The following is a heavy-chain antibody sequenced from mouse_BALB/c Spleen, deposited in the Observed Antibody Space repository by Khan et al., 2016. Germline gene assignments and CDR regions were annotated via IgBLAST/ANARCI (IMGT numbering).Heavy chain of an antibody. J-gene: IGHJ3*01. CDR1: GYTFTSYW. D-gene: IGHD2-10*01. V-gene: IGHV1-7*01. CDR3: ARWASYVNYLFAY. CDR2: INPSTGYT. Sequence: LLESGAELAKPGASVKMSCKASGYTFTSYWMHWVKQRPGQGLEWIGYINPSTGYTEYNQKFKDKATLTADKSSSTAYMQLSSLTSEDSAVYYCARWASYVNYLFAYWGHGTLVTVSA.